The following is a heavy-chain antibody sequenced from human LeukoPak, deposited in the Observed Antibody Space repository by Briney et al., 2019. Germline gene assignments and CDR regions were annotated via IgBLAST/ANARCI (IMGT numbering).Heavy chain of an antibody. D-gene: IGHD3-10*01. J-gene: IGHJ4*02. CDR2: IDWNSGSI. V-gene: IGHV3-9*01. CDR1: GFTFDDYA. CDR3: AKDNRAFYYGSGTYSDY. Sequence: PGGSLRLSCAASGFTFDDYAMHWVRHAPGKGLEWVSGIDWNSGSIGHADSVKGRFTISRDNAKNSLYLQMNSLRAGDTALYYCAKDNRAFYYGSGTYSDYWGQGTLVTVSS.